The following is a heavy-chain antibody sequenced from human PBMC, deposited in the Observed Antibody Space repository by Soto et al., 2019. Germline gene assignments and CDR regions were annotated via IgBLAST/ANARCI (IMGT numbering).Heavy chain of an antibody. CDR3: EKEGGSTWF. CDR2: INSDGSST. D-gene: IGHD6-13*01. Sequence: EVQLVESGGGLVQPGGSLRLSCAASGFTFSSYWMHWVRQAPGKGLVWVSRINSDGSSTNYADSVKGRFTISRDNAKNTRYLKGNSRRAGDTAVYFCEKEGGSTWFGGKGPLVTVPS. CDR1: GFTFSSYW. J-gene: IGHJ4*02. V-gene: IGHV3-74*01.